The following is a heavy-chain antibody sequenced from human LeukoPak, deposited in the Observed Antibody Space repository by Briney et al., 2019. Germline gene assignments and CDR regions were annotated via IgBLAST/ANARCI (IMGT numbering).Heavy chain of an antibody. CDR3: ARLRVTTGFDY. V-gene: IGHV4-39*01. D-gene: IGHD2-21*02. Sequence: SETLSLTCTVSDGSITRSSYYWSWIRQAPGEGLDWIGSIYYSGIAYYNPSLQGRVTMSVDTSKNQFSLKLNSVTVADTAVYFCARLRVTTGFDYWGQGIPVTVSS. CDR2: IYYSGIA. CDR1: DGSITRSSYY. J-gene: IGHJ4*02.